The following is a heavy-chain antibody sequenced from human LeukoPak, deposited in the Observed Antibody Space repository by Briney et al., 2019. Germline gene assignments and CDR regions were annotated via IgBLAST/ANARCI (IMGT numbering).Heavy chain of an antibody. V-gene: IGHV1-8*01. CDR2: MNPNSGNT. CDR1: GYTFTSYD. J-gene: IGHJ6*02. Sequence: GASVKVSCKASGYTFTSYDINWVRQATGQGLERMGWMNPNSGNTGYAQKFQGRVTMTRNTSISTAYMELSSLRSEDTAVYYCARPIYCSSTSCYNGMDVWGQGTTVTVSS. CDR3: ARPIYCSSTSCYNGMDV. D-gene: IGHD2-2*02.